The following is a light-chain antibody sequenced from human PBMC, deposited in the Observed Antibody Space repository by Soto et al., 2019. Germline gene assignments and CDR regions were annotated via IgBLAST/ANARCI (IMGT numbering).Light chain of an antibody. CDR3: QHYKNFPPT. V-gene: IGKV1-5*01. CDR1: QTVLYW. J-gene: IGKJ1*01. Sequence: DIQMTQSPSTLSASVGDRVTITCRASQTVLYWLAWYQQKPGRAPRLLIYDASSLQSGVPSRFTGSGSGTELSTTITGLQSEDSAFYYCQHYKNFPPTFSQGTKVEVK. CDR2: DAS.